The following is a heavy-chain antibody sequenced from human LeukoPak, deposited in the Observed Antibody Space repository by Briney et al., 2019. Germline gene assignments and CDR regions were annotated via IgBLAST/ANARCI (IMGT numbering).Heavy chain of an antibody. J-gene: IGHJ4*02. CDR3: ARQSRRRSDRARSSQARPFDY. CDR2: INHSGST. CDR1: GGSFSGYY. V-gene: IGHV4-34*01. Sequence: PSETLSLTCAVYGGSFSGYYWSWIRQPPGKGLEWIGEINHSGSTIYNPSLKSRVTILLDTSKNQFSLKLSSVTAADTAVYYCARQSRRRSDRARSSQARPFDYWGQGTLVTVSS. D-gene: IGHD6-6*01.